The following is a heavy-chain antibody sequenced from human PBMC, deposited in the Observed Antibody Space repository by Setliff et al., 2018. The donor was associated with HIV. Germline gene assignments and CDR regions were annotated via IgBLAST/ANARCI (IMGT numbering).Heavy chain of an antibody. D-gene: IGHD6-19*01. CDR3: ARMGSGWFIGLDP. Sequence: LSLTCTVSGDSITNHAWNWLRQPPGERLEWIGYGTSSGHSYCNPSLNSRVTISVDASKSQFSLKLTSVTATDTAVYYCARMGSGWFIGLDPWGQGSLVTVSS. J-gene: IGHJ5*02. CDR1: GDSITNHA. CDR2: GTSSGHS. V-gene: IGHV4-59*08.